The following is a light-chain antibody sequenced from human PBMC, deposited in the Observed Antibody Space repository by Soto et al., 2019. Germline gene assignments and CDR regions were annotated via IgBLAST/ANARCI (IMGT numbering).Light chain of an antibody. CDR2: EVS. CDR1: SSDVGHDKY. J-gene: IGLJ3*02. CDR3: CSYTSSTTLV. Sequence: QSVLTQPASVSASPGQSITISCTGTSSDVGHDKYVSWYQQHPGKAPKLMIYEVSNRPSGVSNRFSGSKSGNTASLTISGLQAEDEADYHCCSYTSSTTLVFGGGTKVTVL. V-gene: IGLV2-14*01.